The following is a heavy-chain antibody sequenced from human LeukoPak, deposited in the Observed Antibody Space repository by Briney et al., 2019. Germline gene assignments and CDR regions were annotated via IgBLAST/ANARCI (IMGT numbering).Heavy chain of an antibody. CDR2: ISAYNGNT. CDR1: GYTFTSYG. CDR3: ARGYSSGWDFDY. V-gene: IGHV1-18*01. D-gene: IGHD6-19*01. J-gene: IGHJ4*02. Sequence: ASVKVSCKASGYTFTSYGISWVRQAPGQGLEWMGWISAYNGNTKYAQKLQGRVTMTTDTSTSTAYMELRSLRSGDTAVYYCARGYSSGWDFDYWGQGTLVTVSS.